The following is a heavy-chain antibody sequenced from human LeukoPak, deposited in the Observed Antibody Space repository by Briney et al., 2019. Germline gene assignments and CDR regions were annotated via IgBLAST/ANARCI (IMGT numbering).Heavy chain of an antibody. D-gene: IGHD3-10*01. CDR1: GGSFSGYY. CDR2: INHSGST. Sequence: PSETLSLTCAVYGGSFSGYYWSWLRQPPGKGLEWIGEINHSGSTNYNPSLKSRVTISVDTSKNQFSLKLSSVTAADTAVYYCARGKRSGSYIPPPYGMDVWGQGTTVTVSS. V-gene: IGHV4-34*01. J-gene: IGHJ6*02. CDR3: ARGKRSGSYIPPPYGMDV.